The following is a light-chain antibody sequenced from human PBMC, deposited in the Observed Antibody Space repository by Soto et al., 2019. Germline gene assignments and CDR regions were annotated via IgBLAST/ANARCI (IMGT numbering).Light chain of an antibody. CDR1: QSVASN. CDR2: GAS. V-gene: IGKV3-15*01. Sequence: EIVMTQSPASLSVSPGDVATLSCRASQSVASNVAWYQQKPGQGPRLLIHGASTRAVGVPARFSGSGSGTEFTLTISSLQAEDCGVYYCQQYHNWPPQYTFGQGTKLQIK. J-gene: IGKJ2*01. CDR3: QQYHNWPPQYT.